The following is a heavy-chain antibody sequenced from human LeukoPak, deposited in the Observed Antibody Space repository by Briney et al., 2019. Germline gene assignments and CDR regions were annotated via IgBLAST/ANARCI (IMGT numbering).Heavy chain of an antibody. D-gene: IGHD3-22*01. CDR2: ISGSGGST. Sequence: PGGSLRLSCAASGFTFSSYAMSWVRQAPGKGLEWVSAISGSGGSTYYADSVKGRFTISRDNSKNTLYLQMNSLRAEDTAVYYCAKGRPSSGYYSQDAFDIWGQGTMVTVSS. CDR1: GFTFSSYA. V-gene: IGHV3-23*01. CDR3: AKGRPSSGYYSQDAFDI. J-gene: IGHJ3*02.